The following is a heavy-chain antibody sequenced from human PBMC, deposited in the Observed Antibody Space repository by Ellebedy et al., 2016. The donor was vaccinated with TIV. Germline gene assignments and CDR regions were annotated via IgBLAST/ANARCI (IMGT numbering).Heavy chain of an antibody. Sequence: GGSLRLSXAASGFTFTNTWMNWVRQALGKGLEWVGGIKSESDGGTTHYAAPVKGRFTISRDDSRNTLFLQMSSLKVEDTSMYYCTADTYRSSSMAVDYWGQGTLVTVSS. CDR3: TADTYRSSSMAVDY. D-gene: IGHD3-16*02. V-gene: IGHV3-15*06. J-gene: IGHJ4*02. CDR2: IKSESDGGTT. CDR1: GFTFTNTW.